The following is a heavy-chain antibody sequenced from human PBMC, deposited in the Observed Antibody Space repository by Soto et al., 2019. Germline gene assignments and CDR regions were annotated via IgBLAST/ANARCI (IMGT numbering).Heavy chain of an antibody. V-gene: IGHV1-2*04. Sequence: ASVKVSCKASGYTFTGYYMHWVRQAPGQGLAWMGWINPNSGGTNYAQKFRGWVTMTRDTSISTAYMELSRLRSDDTAVYYCARARDYDFLDIWGQGTMVTVSS. CDR2: INPNSGGT. CDR1: GYTFTGYY. CDR3: ARARDYDFLDI. D-gene: IGHD3-3*01. J-gene: IGHJ3*02.